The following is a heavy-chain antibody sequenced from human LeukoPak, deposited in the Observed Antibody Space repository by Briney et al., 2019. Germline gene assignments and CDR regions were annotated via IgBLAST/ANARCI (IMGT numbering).Heavy chain of an antibody. Sequence: SETLSLTCTVSGGSISSYYWSWIRQPPGKGLEWIGYIYYSGSTNYNPSLKSRVTISVDTSKNQFSLKLSSVTAADTAVYYCARGVYYDFWSGSPFDYWGQGTLVTVSS. CDR1: GGSISSYY. D-gene: IGHD3-3*01. CDR3: ARGVYYDFWSGSPFDY. CDR2: IYYSGST. J-gene: IGHJ4*02. V-gene: IGHV4-59*01.